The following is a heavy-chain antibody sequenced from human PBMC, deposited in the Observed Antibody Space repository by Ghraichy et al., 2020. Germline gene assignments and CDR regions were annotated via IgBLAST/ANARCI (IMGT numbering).Heavy chain of an antibody. CDR1: GASVGTYY. D-gene: IGHD3-3*01. CDR2: IHNSGRYVVRA. J-gene: IGHJ4*02. Sequence: ESLSLTCAVSGASVGTYYWSWVRQSPGIGLEWLAHIHNSGRYVVRASYNPSLESRLSISMDTSNDQFSLRLTSLTATDTAIYYSARGTVYDYWSGYSYYMDYWGQGILVSVSS. V-gene: IGHV4-59*02. CDR3: ARGTVYDYWSGYSYYMDY.